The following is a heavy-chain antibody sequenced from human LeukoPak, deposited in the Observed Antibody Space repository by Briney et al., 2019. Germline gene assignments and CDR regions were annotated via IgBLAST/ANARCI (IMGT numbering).Heavy chain of an antibody. CDR3: ARVLARQLANYDYVWGSYCGDAFDI. Sequence: KSSETLSLTCAVYGGSFSGYYWSWIRQPPGKGLEWIGEINHSGSTNYNPSLKSRVTISVDTSKNQFSLKLSSVTAADTAVYYCARVLARQLANYDYVWGSYCGDAFDIWGQGTMVTVSS. CDR2: INHSGST. J-gene: IGHJ3*02. CDR1: GGSFSGYY. V-gene: IGHV4-34*01. D-gene: IGHD3-16*01.